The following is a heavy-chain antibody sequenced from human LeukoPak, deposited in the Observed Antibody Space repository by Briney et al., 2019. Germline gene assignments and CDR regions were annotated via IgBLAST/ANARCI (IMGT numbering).Heavy chain of an antibody. CDR2: IKQDGSEK. Sequence: GGSLRLSCAASGFTFSSYWMSWVRQAPGKGLEWVANIKQDGSEKYYVDSVKGRFTISRDNAKNSLYLKMNSLRAEDTAVYHCARRGYYYDSSGYYLGGFDYWGQGTLVTVSS. D-gene: IGHD3-22*01. CDR1: GFTFSSYW. CDR3: ARRGYYYDSSGYYLGGFDY. J-gene: IGHJ4*02. V-gene: IGHV3-7*01.